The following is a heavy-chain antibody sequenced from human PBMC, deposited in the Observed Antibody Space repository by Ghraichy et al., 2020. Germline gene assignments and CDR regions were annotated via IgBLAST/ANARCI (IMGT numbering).Heavy chain of an antibody. Sequence: SCAASGFTFSSYGMHWVRQAPGKGLEWVAVIWYDGSNKYYADSVKGRFTISRDNSKNTLYLQMNSLRAEDTAVYYCARVPIWAYYFDYWGQGTLVTVSS. CDR2: IWYDGSNK. CDR3: ARVPIWAYYFDY. J-gene: IGHJ4*02. V-gene: IGHV3-33*01. CDR1: GFTFSSYG. D-gene: IGHD2-21*01.